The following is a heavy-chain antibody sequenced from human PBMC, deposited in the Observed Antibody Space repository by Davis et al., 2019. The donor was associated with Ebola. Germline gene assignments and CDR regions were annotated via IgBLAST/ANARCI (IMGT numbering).Heavy chain of an antibody. V-gene: IGHV5-51*01. CDR1: GDTFTSYW. D-gene: IGHD1-7*01. J-gene: IGHJ5*02. CDR2: IYLGDSDT. CDR3: ARQGTSYSGTTWHYPT. Sequence: GGSLRLSCKGSGDTFTSYWIGWVRQMPGKGLEWMGIIYLGDSDTRYSPSFQGQVTISADKSINTAYLQWSSLKASDTAMYYCARQGTSYSGTTWHYPTWGQGTLVTVSS.